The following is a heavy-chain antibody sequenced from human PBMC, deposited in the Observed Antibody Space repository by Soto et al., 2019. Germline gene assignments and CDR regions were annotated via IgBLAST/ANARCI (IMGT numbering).Heavy chain of an antibody. D-gene: IGHD5-12*01. V-gene: IGHV1-69*12. CDR1: GATLNSFINYG. J-gene: IGHJ3*02. CDR3: ARGSATTILVLKCDAVEM. Sequence: QVQLVQSGAEVKKPGSSVRVSCKASGATLNSFINYGITWVRQAPGQGLEYMGGILPFFGAANHAQKFQGRVTISADECTRTVNMELSSLTSKDTAVYYCARGSATTILVLKCDAVEMWGQGTMVTVSS. CDR2: ILPFFGAA.